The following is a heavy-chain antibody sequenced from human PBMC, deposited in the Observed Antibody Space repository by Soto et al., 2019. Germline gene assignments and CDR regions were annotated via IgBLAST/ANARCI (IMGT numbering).Heavy chain of an antibody. J-gene: IGHJ4*02. CDR2: IIPEFGKG. CDR1: GDTFRSYA. V-gene: IGHV1-69*13. D-gene: IGHD5-12*01. CDR3: ARERGGYNRGDFEF. Sequence: HLVQSGPEVKKPGASITVSCKTSGDTFRSYAISWVRQAPGQGLEWVGGIIPEFGKGNSAQKFQGRVTITADEPTTTVYMEVSGLRSDDTAVYYCARERGGYNRGDFEFWGQGTLISVSS.